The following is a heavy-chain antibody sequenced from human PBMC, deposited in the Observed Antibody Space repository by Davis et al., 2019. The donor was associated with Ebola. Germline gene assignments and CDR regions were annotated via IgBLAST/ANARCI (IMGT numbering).Heavy chain of an antibody. V-gene: IGHV1-18*04. CDR3: ARAQFPTTSYH. CDR2: INPHNGNT. D-gene: IGHD1-1*01. CDR1: GYTFTNYG. J-gene: IGHJ5*02. Sequence: ASVTVSCKASGYTFTNYGITWVRQAPGQGLEWMGWINPHNGNTNYAQNVQGRVIMTSDTATTTAYMEVGSLRSNDTAVYYCARAQFPTTSYHWGQGTLVTVSS.